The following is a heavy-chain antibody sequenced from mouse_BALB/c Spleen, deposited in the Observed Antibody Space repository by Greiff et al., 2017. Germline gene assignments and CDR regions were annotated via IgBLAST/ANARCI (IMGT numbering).Heavy chain of an antibody. CDR1: GFTFSDYY. J-gene: IGHJ2*01. CDR3: AREGYYGSLDY. Sequence: EVQLVESGGGLVKPGGSLKLSCAASGFTFSDYYMYWVRQTPEKRLEWVATISDGGSYTYYPDSVKGRFTISRDNAKNNLYLQMSSLKSEDTAMYYCAREGYYGSLDYWGQGTTLTVSS. D-gene: IGHD1-1*01. V-gene: IGHV5-4*02. CDR2: ISDGGSYT.